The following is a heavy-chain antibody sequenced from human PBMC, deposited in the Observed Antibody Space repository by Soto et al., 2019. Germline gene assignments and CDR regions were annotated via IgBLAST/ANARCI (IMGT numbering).Heavy chain of an antibody. Sequence: ASVKVSCKASGGTFSSYAISWVRQAPGQGLEWMGGIIPIFGTANYAKKFQGRVTITADKSTSTAYMELSSLRSEDTAVYYCARDPYYYDSSGYTHDAFDIWGQGTMVTVSS. CDR3: ARDPYYYDSSGYTHDAFDI. V-gene: IGHV1-69*06. J-gene: IGHJ3*02. CDR2: IIPIFGTA. CDR1: GGTFSSYA. D-gene: IGHD3-22*01.